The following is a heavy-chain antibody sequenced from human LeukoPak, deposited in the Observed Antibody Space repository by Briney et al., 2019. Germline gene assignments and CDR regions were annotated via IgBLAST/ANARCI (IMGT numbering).Heavy chain of an antibody. Sequence: ASVKVSCKASGYTFTGYYMHWVRQAPGQGLEWMGWINPNSGGTNYAQKFQGRVTMTRDTSISTAYMELSRLRSDDTAVYYCARDADGYGDYVFLAWYFDYWGQGTLVTVSS. J-gene: IGHJ4*02. CDR2: INPNSGGT. CDR3: ARDADGYGDYVFLAWYFDY. CDR1: GYTFTGYY. V-gene: IGHV1-2*02. D-gene: IGHD4-17*01.